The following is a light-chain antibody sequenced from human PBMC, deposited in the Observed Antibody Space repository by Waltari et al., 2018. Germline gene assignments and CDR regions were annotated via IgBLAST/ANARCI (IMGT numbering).Light chain of an antibody. CDR2: DVS. CDR1: GTDVGCFSS. V-gene: IGLV2-11*01. Sequence: QSGLTQPRSVSGPPGQSVTITCTGPGTDVGCFSSVSWYQHAPGKAPKLIIYDVSKRPAGAPDRFSGSKSGNTASLTISGLQAADEADYHCCSYVGSYTLLFGGGTKLTVL. J-gene: IGLJ3*02. CDR3: CSYVGSYTLL.